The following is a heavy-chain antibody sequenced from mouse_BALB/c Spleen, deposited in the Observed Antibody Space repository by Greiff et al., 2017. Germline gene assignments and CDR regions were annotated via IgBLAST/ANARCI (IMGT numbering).Heavy chain of an antibody. J-gene: IGHJ4*01. V-gene: IGHV6-6*02. D-gene: IGHD2-1*01. CDR2: IRLKSNNYAT. CDR1: GFTFSNYW. CDR3: TRVCNYEYYAMDY. Sequence: EVKLQESGGGLVQPGGSMKLSCVASGFTFSNYWMNWVRQSPEKGLEWVAEIRLKSNNYATHYAESVKGRFTISRDDSKSSVYLQMNNLRAEDTGIYYCTRVCNYEYYAMDYWGQGTSVTVSS.